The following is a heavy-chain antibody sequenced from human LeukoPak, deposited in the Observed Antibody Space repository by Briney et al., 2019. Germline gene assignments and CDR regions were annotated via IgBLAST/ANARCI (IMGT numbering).Heavy chain of an antibody. D-gene: IGHD5-18*01. CDR2: IYTSGST. Sequence: LSETLSLTCTVSGGSISSGSYYWSWIRQPAGKGLEWIGRIYTSGSTNYNPSLKSRVTISVDTSKNQFSLKLSSVTAADTAVYYCARTTEGGYTYGYFYYYYMDVWGKGTTVTISS. CDR3: ARTTEGGYTYGYFYYYYMDV. CDR1: GGSISSGSYY. V-gene: IGHV4-61*02. J-gene: IGHJ6*03.